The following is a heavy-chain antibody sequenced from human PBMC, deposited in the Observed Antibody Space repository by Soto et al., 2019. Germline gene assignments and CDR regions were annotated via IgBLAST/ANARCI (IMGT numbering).Heavy chain of an antibody. Sequence: GGSLRLSCAASGFTFSSYAMHWVRQAPGKGLEWVSAISGSGGSTYYADSVKGRFTISRDNSKNTLYLQMNSLRAEDTAVYYCANGLIRLLWFGELLSPFDYWGQGTLVTVSS. CDR3: ANGLIRLLWFGELLSPFDY. V-gene: IGHV3-23*01. CDR1: GFTFSSYA. J-gene: IGHJ4*02. D-gene: IGHD3-10*01. CDR2: ISGSGGST.